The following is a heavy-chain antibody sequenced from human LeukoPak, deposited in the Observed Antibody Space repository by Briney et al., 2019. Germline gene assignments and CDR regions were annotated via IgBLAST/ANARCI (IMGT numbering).Heavy chain of an antibody. CDR3: ARSRSVSNYKGMDV. J-gene: IGHJ6*02. Sequence: GGSLRLSCPASGFTFSDYSMSWARQAPGKGLEWVSSISSSSDYIYYADSVEGRFTISRDNARNSLYLQMNSLRAEDTAVYYCARSRSVSNYKGMDVWGQGTTVTVSS. D-gene: IGHD5/OR15-5a*01. V-gene: IGHV3-21*01. CDR1: GFTFSDYS. CDR2: ISSSSDYI.